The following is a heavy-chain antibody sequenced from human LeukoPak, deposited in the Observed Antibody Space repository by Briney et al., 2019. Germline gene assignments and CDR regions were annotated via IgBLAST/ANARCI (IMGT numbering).Heavy chain of an antibody. CDR3: ASTYCSGGSCYLDY. CDR2: IYHSGST. J-gene: IGHJ4*02. Sequence: SETLSLTCAVSGGSISSGGYSWSWIRQPPGKGLEWIGYIYHSGSTYYNPSLKSRVTISVDRSKNQFSLKLSSVTAAGTAVYYCASTYCSGGSCYLDYWGQGTLVTVSS. CDR1: GGSISSGGYS. V-gene: IGHV4-30-2*01. D-gene: IGHD2-15*01.